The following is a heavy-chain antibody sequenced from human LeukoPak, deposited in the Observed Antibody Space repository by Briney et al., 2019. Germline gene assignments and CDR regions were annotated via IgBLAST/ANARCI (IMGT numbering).Heavy chain of an antibody. Sequence: ASVKVSCKASGYSFTSYGISWVRQAPGQGLEWMGYISTYNGNTNYAQKLQGRVTMTTDTSTSTAYMDLRSLRSDDTAVYYCARDDYGGNSGLFDYWGQGTLVTVSS. CDR1: GYSFTSYG. D-gene: IGHD4-23*01. J-gene: IGHJ4*02. CDR2: ISTYNGNT. V-gene: IGHV1-18*01. CDR3: ARDDYGGNSGLFDY.